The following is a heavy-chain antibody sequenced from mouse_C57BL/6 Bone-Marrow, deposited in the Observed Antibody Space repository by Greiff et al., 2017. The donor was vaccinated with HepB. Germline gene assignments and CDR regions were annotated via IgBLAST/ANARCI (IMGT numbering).Heavy chain of an antibody. D-gene: IGHD2-2*01. V-gene: IGHV1-55*01. CDR2: IYPGSGST. CDR1: GYTFTSYW. CDR3: ARRWLPHYYAMDY. J-gene: IGHJ4*01. Sequence: VQLQQSGAELVKPGASVKMSCKASGYTFTSYWITWVKQRPGQGLEWIGDIYPGSGSTNYNEKFKSKATLTVDTSSSTAYMQLSSLTSEDSAVYYCARRWLPHYYAMDYWGQGTSVTVSS.